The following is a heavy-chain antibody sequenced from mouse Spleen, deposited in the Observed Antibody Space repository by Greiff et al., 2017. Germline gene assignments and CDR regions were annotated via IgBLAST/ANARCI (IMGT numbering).Heavy chain of an antibody. D-gene: IGHD2-4*01. J-gene: IGHJ3*01. Sequence: EVQLVESGGGLVKPGGSLKLSCAASGFTFSSYAMSWVRQTPEKRLEWVATISSGGSYTYYPDSVKGRFTISRDNAKNTLYLQMSSLRSEDTAMYYCARGDYDGAWFAYWGQGTLVTVSA. V-gene: IGHV5-9-3*01. CDR1: GFTFSSYA. CDR2: ISSGGSYT. CDR3: ARGDYDGAWFAY.